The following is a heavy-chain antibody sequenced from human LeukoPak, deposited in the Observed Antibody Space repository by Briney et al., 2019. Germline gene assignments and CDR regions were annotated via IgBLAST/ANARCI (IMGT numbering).Heavy chain of an antibody. CDR3: ARGNYYDSSGYLGPRGDY. CDR2: MNPNSGNT. J-gene: IGHJ4*02. D-gene: IGHD3-22*01. CDR1: GYTFTSYD. Sequence: ASVTVSCKASGYTFTSYDINWVRQAPGQGLEWMGWMNPNSGNTGYAQKFQGRVTMTRNTSISTAYMELSSLRSEDTAVYYCARGNYYDSSGYLGPRGDYWGQGTLVTVSS. V-gene: IGHV1-8*01.